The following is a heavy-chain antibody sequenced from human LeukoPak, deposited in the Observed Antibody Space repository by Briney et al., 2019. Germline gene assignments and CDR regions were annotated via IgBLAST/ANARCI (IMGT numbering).Heavy chain of an antibody. V-gene: IGHV4-39*07. Sequence: SETLSLTCTVSGGSISSSSYYWGWIRQPPGKGLEWIGSIYYSGSTYYNPSLKSRVTISVDTSKNQFSLKLSSVTAADTAVYYCARGPRSSDVWGQGTTVTVSS. CDR1: GGSISSSSYY. D-gene: IGHD3-10*01. CDR3: ARGPRSSDV. J-gene: IGHJ6*02. CDR2: IYYSGST.